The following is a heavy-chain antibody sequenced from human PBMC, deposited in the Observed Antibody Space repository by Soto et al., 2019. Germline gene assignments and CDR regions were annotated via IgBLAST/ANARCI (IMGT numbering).Heavy chain of an antibody. V-gene: IGHV3-33*01. CDR3: ARDTDYGDSSDAFDI. CDR2: IWYDGSNK. CDR1: GFTFSSYG. Sequence: QVQLVESGGGVVQPGRSLRLSCAASGFTFSSYGMHWVRQAPGKGLEWVAVIWYDGSNKYYADSVKGRFTISRDNSKNTLYLQMNRLRAEDTAVYYYARDTDYGDSSDAFDIWGQGTMVTVSS. J-gene: IGHJ3*02. D-gene: IGHD4-17*01.